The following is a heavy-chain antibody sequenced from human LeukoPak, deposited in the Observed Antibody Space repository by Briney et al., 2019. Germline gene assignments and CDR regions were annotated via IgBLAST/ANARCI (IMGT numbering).Heavy chain of an antibody. CDR2: IIPIFGTA. CDR1: GGTFSSYA. V-gene: IGHV1-69*06. J-gene: IGHJ6*03. CDR3: ASPSSIAARYYMDV. D-gene: IGHD6-6*01. Sequence: SVKVSCKASGGTFSSYAISWVRQAPGQGLEWMGGIIPIFGTANYAQKFQGRVTITADKSTSTAYMELSSLRSEDTAVYYCASPSSIAARYYMDVWGKGTTVTVSS.